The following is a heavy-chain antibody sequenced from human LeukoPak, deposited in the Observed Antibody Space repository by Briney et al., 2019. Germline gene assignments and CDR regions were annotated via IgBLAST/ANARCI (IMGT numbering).Heavy chain of an antibody. Sequence: TGGSLRLSCAASGFTFSSYAMSWVRQAPGKGLEWVSAISGSGGSTYYADSVKGRFTISRDNSKNTLYLQMNSLRAEDTAVYYCAKGGNYGSGNYYFDYRGQGTLVTVSS. CDR2: ISGSGGST. CDR1: GFTFSSYA. V-gene: IGHV3-23*01. D-gene: IGHD3-10*01. CDR3: AKGGNYGSGNYYFDY. J-gene: IGHJ4*02.